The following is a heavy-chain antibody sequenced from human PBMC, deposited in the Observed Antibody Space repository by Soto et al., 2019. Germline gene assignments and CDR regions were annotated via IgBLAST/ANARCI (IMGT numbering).Heavy chain of an antibody. J-gene: IGHJ4*02. Sequence: SVKVSCKASGGTFSSYTISWVRQAPGQGLEWMGRIIPILGIANYAQKFQDRVTITADKSTSTAYMELSSLRSEDTAVYYCASGAGVVPAAIFADYWGQGTLVTVSS. V-gene: IGHV1-69*02. D-gene: IGHD2-2*01. CDR2: IIPILGIA. CDR3: ASGAGVVPAAIFADY. CDR1: GGTFSSYT.